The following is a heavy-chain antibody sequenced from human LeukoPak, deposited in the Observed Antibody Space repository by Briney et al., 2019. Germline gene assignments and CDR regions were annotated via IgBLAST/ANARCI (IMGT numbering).Heavy chain of an antibody. Sequence: GGPLRLSCAASGFTFSSYSMHWVRQAPGKGLEWVAVISYDGSSEYYADSVKGRFTLSRDNSKTTLYVQMNSLRAEDTAVYYCARGGTLYYYYYGMDVWGQGTTVTVSS. D-gene: IGHD1-14*01. CDR2: ISYDGSSE. J-gene: IGHJ6*02. CDR1: GFTFSSYS. V-gene: IGHV3-30-3*01. CDR3: ARGGTLYYYYYGMDV.